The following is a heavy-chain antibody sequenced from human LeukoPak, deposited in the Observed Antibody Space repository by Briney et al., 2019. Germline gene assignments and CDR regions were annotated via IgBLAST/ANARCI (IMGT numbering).Heavy chain of an antibody. J-gene: IGHJ4*02. CDR2: TYTSGST. Sequence: SETLSLTCTVSGGSISSGSYYWSWLRQPAGKGLEWIGRTYTSGSTNYNPSLKSRVTISVDTSKNQFSLKLSSVTAADTAVYYCARASLPVAGTMWGWGQGTLVTVSS. D-gene: IGHD6-19*01. CDR1: GGSISSGSYY. V-gene: IGHV4-61*02. CDR3: ARASLPVAGTMWG.